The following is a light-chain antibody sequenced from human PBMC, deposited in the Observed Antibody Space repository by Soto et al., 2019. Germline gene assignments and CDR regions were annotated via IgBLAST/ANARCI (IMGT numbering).Light chain of an antibody. Sequence: SYELTQPPSVSVSPGQTASITCSGAKLGDKYASWYQQKPGQSPVLVIYQDSKRPSGIPERFSGSNSGNTATLTISGTQAMDEADYYCQAWDNSLVFGGGTKLTVL. CDR1: KLGDKY. CDR2: QDS. V-gene: IGLV3-1*01. CDR3: QAWDNSLV. J-gene: IGLJ2*01.